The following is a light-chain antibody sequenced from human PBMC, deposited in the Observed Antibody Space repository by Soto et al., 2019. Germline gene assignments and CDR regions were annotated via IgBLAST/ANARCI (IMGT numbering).Light chain of an antibody. V-gene: IGLV2-18*02. Sequence: QSVLTQPPSVSGSPGQAVAISCTGTSSDVGSYNRVAWYQQPPGTAPKLIIYDVTNRPSGVPDRFSGSKSGNTASLTISGLQAEDEADYYCSSFTTSSTYVFGTGTKVNVL. CDR3: SSFTTSSTYV. CDR2: DVT. CDR1: SSDVGSYNR. J-gene: IGLJ1*01.